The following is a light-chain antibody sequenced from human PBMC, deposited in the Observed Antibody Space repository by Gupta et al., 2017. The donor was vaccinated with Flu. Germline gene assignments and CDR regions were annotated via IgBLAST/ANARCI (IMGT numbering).Light chain of an antibody. CDR3: QQYNSYPFT. Sequence: DIHLTQSPSTLSASVGDRVTITCRASQTINTWLAWYQQKPGKAPNLLINEASSLESGVPSRFSGSGSGTDFTLTISSLQPDDFGTYYCQQYNSYPFTFGQGTQVEIK. CDR2: EAS. J-gene: IGKJ5*01. CDR1: QTINTW. V-gene: IGKV1-5*03.